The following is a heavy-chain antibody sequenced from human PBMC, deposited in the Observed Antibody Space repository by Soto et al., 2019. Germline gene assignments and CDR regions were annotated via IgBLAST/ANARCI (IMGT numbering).Heavy chain of an antibody. V-gene: IGHV4-59*08. CDR3: ARRYGDYYYYYMDV. J-gene: IGHJ6*03. D-gene: IGHD4-17*01. Sequence: SETLCLTCSVSGGSIGGYYVSWIRQPPGKGLEWIGYIYYSGSTNYNPSLKSRVTISVDTSKNQFSLKLSSVTAADTAVYYCARRYGDYYYYYMDVWGKGTTVTVSS. CDR1: GGSIGGYY. CDR2: IYYSGST.